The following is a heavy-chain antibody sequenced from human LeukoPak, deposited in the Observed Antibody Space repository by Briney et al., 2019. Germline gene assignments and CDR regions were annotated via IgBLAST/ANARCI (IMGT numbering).Heavy chain of an antibody. V-gene: IGHV1-18*01. Sequence: ASVKVSCKASGYTFTSYGISWVRQAPGQGLEWMGWISAYNGNTNYVQKLQGRVTMTTDTSTSTAYMELRSLRSDDTAVYYCASSGSYLGYFDYWGQGTLVTVSS. J-gene: IGHJ4*02. CDR1: GYTFTSYG. CDR3: ASSGSYLGYFDY. CDR2: ISAYNGNT. D-gene: IGHD1-26*01.